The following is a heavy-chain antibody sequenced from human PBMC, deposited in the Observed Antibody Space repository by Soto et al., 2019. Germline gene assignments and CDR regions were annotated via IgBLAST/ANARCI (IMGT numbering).Heavy chain of an antibody. V-gene: IGHV4-30-2*06. CDR3: ARGAPVVNDY. CDR2: IYRSGST. D-gene: IGHD3-22*01. Sequence: PSETLSLTCTVSGDSITSNSYFWAWIRQSPGKGLEWIGYIYRSGSTYYNPSLKSRVTISVDRSKNQFSLKLSSVTAADTAVYYCARGAPVVNDYWGQGTLVTVSS. J-gene: IGHJ4*02. CDR1: GDSITSNSYF.